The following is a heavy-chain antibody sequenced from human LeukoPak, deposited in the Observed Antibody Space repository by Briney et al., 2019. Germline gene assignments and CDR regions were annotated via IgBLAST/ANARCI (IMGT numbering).Heavy chain of an antibody. J-gene: IGHJ3*01. CDR2: ISPNSGGT. CDR3: ARDRAHVGTVVDAFDV. D-gene: IGHD4-23*01. V-gene: IGHV1-2*02. Sequence: ASVKVSRKASGYTFIGYYMHWVRQAPGQGLEWMGWISPNSGGTKYAQKFQGRVTTTRDTSISTAYMELSRLRSDDTAMYYCARDRAHVGTVVDAFDVWGQGTMVTISS. CDR1: GYTFIGYY.